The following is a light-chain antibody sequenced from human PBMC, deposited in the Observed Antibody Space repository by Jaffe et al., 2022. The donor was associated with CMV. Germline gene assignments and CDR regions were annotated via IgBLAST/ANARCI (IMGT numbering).Light chain of an antibody. V-gene: IGKV1-5*03. Sequence: DIQMTQSPSTLSASVGDRVIITCRPSQSISSWLAWYQQKPGKAPKLLIYKTSTLESGVPSRFSGSGSGTEFTLTISSLQPDDFATYYCQQYNTYPWTFGQGTKVEIK. CDR2: KTS. CDR3: QQYNTYPWT. J-gene: IGKJ1*01. CDR1: QSISSW.